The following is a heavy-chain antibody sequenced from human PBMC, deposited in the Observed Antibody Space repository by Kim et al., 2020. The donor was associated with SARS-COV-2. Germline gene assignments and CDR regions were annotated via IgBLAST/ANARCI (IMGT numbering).Heavy chain of an antibody. V-gene: IGHV3-15*01. CDR1: GFTFSNAW. CDR2: IKSKTDGGTT. CDR3: TTALWFGELLLFDY. D-gene: IGHD3-10*01. J-gene: IGHJ4*02. Sequence: GGSLRLSCAASGFTFSNAWMSWVRQAPGKGLEWVGRIKSKTDGGTTDYAAPVKGRFTISRDDSKHTLYLQMNRLKTEDTAVYYCTTALWFGELLLFDYWGERALFTLSP.